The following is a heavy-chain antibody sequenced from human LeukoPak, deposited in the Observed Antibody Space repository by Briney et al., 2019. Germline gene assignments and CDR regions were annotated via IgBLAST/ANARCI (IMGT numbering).Heavy chain of an antibody. D-gene: IGHD3-22*01. J-gene: IGHJ4*02. CDR1: GFTFSSCA. CDR2: ISGSGGST. V-gene: IGHV3-23*01. CDR3: AKDHPYYYDSSGYYAYYFDY. Sequence: GGSLRLSCAASGFTFSSCAMSWVRQAPGKGLEWVSAISGSGGSTYYADSVKGRFTISRDNSKNTLYLQMNSLRAEDTAVYYCAKDHPYYYDSSGYYAYYFDYWGQGTLVTVSS.